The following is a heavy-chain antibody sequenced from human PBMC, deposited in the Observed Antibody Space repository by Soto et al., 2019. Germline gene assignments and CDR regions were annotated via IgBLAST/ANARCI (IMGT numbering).Heavy chain of an antibody. CDR3: ARVNSSSWYWYYFDY. CDR1: GGSISSSSYY. CDR2: IYYSGST. J-gene: IGHJ4*02. V-gene: IGHV4-61*05. D-gene: IGHD6-13*01. Sequence: PSETLSLTCTVSGGSISSSSYYWGWIRQPPGKGLEWIGYIYYSGSTNYNPSLKSRVTISVDTSKNQFSLKLSSVTAADTAVYYCARVNSSSWYWYYFDYWGQGTLVTVS.